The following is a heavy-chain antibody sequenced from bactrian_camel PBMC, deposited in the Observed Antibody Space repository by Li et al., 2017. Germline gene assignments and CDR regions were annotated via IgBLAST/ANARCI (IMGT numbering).Heavy chain of an antibody. Sequence: HVQLVESGGGSAQPGGSLRLSCAASGNLYNLNCLGWFRQAPGMEREQVAVFIYTFGRTTRYADSVKGRFTISQDDAKNTVYLQMNYLKPEDTAMYYCAADVGSMSGNCQPNYWGQGTQVTVS. D-gene: IGHD8*01. CDR2: FIYTFGRTT. J-gene: IGHJ4*01. V-gene: IGHV3S53*01. CDR3: AADVGSMSGNCQPNY. CDR1: GNLYNLNC.